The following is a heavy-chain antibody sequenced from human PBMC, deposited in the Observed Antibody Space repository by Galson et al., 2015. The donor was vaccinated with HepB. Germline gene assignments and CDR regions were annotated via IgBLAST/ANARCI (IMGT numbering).Heavy chain of an antibody. V-gene: IGHV3-20*04. CDR2: IDWNGGST. CDR3: ARDGPSNGGHDS. CDR1: GFTFDDYG. Sequence: SLRLSCAASGFTFDDYGMSWVRQAPGKGLEWVSSIDWNGGSTGYADSVKGRFTISRDNAKNSLYLQMNSLRAEDTALYYCARDGPSNGGHDSWGLGTLVTVSS. J-gene: IGHJ4*02. D-gene: IGHD4-23*01.